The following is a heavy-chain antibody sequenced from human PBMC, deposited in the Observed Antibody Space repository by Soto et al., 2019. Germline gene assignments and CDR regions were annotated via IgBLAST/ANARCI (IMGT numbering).Heavy chain of an antibody. CDR3: ARDHSNDDNVSWLDP. V-gene: IGHV1-46*03. CDR2: INPGGGNI. Sequence: QVQLVQSGAEVKKPGASVKVSCKASGYTFTRHYMHWVRQAPGQVLEWMGVINPGGGNIHYAQKFQGRVTMTRDTSTSTFSMELSSLRSEDTAIYYCARDHSNDDNVSWLDPWGQGTLVTVSS. CDR1: GYTFTRHY. D-gene: IGHD3-16*01. J-gene: IGHJ5*02.